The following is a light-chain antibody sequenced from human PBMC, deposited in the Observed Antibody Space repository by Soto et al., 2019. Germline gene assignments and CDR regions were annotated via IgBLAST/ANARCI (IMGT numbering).Light chain of an antibody. CDR3: RQYGSYPVT. Sequence: DIQMTQSPSTLSASVGDRVTITCRASQSISNSLAWYQQKPGKAPNLLIYKASSLETGDPSRFSCSGSGTEFTLTISSLQPDDVATYYCRQYGSYPVTFGGGTKVEMK. CDR2: KAS. J-gene: IGKJ4*01. CDR1: QSISNS. V-gene: IGKV1-5*03.